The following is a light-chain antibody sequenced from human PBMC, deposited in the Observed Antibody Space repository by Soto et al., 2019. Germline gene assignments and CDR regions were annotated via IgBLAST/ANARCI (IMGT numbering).Light chain of an antibody. CDR2: AAS. CDR1: QGISNY. V-gene: IGKV1-27*01. Sequence: DIQMTQSPSSLSASVGDRVTITCRASQGISNYLAWYQQKPGNVPKLLIYAASTLQSGIPSRFSGSGSGTDFSLTISSLQPEDVATYYCQKYNSAPRTFGQGTKVEIK. J-gene: IGKJ1*01. CDR3: QKYNSAPRT.